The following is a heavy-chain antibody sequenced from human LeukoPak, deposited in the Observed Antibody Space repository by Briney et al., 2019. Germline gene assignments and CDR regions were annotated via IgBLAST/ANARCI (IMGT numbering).Heavy chain of an antibody. V-gene: IGHV4-34*01. CDR2: INHSGST. CDR3: ARGRLCLDY. D-gene: IGHD2-2*01. CDR1: GGSFSGYY. J-gene: IGHJ4*02. Sequence: PSETLSLTCAVYGGSFSGYYWSWIRQPPGKGLEWIGEINHSGSTNYNPSLKSRVTISVDTSKNQSSLKLSSVTAADTAVYYCARGRLCLDYWGQGTLVTVSS.